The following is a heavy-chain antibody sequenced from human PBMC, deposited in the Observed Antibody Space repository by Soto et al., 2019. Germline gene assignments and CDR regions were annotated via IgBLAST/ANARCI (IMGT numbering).Heavy chain of an antibody. J-gene: IGHJ5*02. CDR1: GFTFSTTG. CDR2: ISHDGGVK. V-gene: IGHV3-30*18. CDR3: AKDLYGAGWYNYFDP. Sequence: QVHLVESGRGVVQPGRSLRLSCAASGFTFSTTGMHWVRQAPGKGLEWVAMISHDGGVKHYTDSVKGRFTISRDTSNNTVYLQMNSLRPEDTAMYHCAKDLYGAGWYNYFDPWGQGTLVIVSS. D-gene: IGHD6-19*01.